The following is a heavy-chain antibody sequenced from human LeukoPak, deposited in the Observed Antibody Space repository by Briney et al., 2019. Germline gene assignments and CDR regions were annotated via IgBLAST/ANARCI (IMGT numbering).Heavy chain of an antibody. CDR2: ISAYNGNT. D-gene: IGHD3-9*01. CDR1: GYTFTSYG. Sequence: ASVKVSCKASGYTFTSYGISWVRQAPGQGLEWMGRISAYNGNTNYAQKLQGRVTMTTDTSASTAYMELRSLRSDDTAVYYCARLGLQNYDILTGYPGGPDYWGQGTLVTVSS. J-gene: IGHJ4*01. V-gene: IGHV1-18*01. CDR3: ARLGLQNYDILTGYPGGPDY.